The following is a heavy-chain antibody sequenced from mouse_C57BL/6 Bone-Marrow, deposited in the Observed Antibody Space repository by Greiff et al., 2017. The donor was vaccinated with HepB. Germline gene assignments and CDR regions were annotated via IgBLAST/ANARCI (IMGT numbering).Heavy chain of an antibody. V-gene: IGHV1-61*01. J-gene: IGHJ2*01. CDR1: GYTFTSYW. Sequence: LQQPGAELVRPGSSVKLSCKASGYTFTSYWMDWVKQRPGQGLEWIGNIYPSDSETHYNQKFKDKATLTVDKPSSTAYMQLSSLTSEDSAVYYCARMDYWGQGTTLTVSS. CDR3: ARMDY. CDR2: IYPSDSET.